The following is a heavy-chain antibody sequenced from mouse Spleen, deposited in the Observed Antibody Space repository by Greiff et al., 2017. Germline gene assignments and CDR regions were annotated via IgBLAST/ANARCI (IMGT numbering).Heavy chain of an antibody. D-gene: IGHD2-1*01. CDR2: ISSGGDYI. J-gene: IGHJ3*01. Sequence: EVKLVESGEGLVKPGGSLKLSCAASGFTFSSYAMSWVRQTPEKRLEWVAYISSGGDYIYYADTVKGRFTISRDNARNTLYLQMSSLKSEDTAMYYCTREGNYPSFAYWGQGTLVTVTA. CDR3: TREGNYPSFAY. CDR1: GFTFSSYA. V-gene: IGHV5-9-1*02.